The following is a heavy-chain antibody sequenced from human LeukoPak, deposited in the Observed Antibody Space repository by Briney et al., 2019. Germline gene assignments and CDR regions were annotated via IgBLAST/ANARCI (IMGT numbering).Heavy chain of an antibody. J-gene: IGHJ1*01. V-gene: IGHV1-69*05. D-gene: IGHD3-22*01. CDR3: ARGGYYYDSSGYYYEYFQH. CDR2: IIPIFGTA. Sequence: SVKVSCKASGGTFSGYAISWVRQAPGQGLEWMGGIIPIFGTANYAQKFQGRVTITTDESTSTAYMELSSLRSEDTAVYYCARGGYYYDSSGYYYEYFQHWGQGTLVTVSS. CDR1: GGTFSGYA.